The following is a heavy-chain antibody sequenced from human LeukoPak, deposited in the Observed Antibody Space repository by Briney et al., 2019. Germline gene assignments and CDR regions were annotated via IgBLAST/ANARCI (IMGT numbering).Heavy chain of an antibody. V-gene: IGHV5-51*01. D-gene: IGHD3-10*01. CDR2: IYTGDSDT. CDR1: GSIFTSYW. Sequence: GAPLQISCQGSGSIFTSYWIGWVRQLPGKGLEWMGIIYTGDSDTTYSPSYQGQVTISADKSISTAYLQWSSLKASDTAMYYCARVMVLGRSRYYFDYWGQGTLVTVSS. CDR3: ARVMVLGRSRYYFDY. J-gene: IGHJ4*02.